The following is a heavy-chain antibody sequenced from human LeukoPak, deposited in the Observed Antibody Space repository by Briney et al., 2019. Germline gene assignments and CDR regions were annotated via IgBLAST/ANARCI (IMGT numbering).Heavy chain of an antibody. CDR3: ARGGIFGVVKKIKNYFDY. CDR2: INHSGST. V-gene: IGHV4-34*01. J-gene: IGHJ4*02. Sequence: SETLSLTCAVYGGSFSGYYWSWIRQPPGKGLEWIGEINHSGSTNYNPSLKSRVTISVDTSKNQFSLKLCSVTAADTAVYYCARGGIFGVVKKIKNYFDYWGQGTLVTVSS. D-gene: IGHD3-3*01. CDR1: GGSFSGYY.